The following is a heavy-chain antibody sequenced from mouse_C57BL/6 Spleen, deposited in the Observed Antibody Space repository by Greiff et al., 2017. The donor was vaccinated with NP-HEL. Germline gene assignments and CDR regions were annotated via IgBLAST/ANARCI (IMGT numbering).Heavy chain of an antibody. V-gene: IGHV5-17*01. Sequence: EVKLVESGGGLVKPGGSLKLSCAASGFTFSDYGMHWVRQAPEKGLEWVAYISSGSSTIYYADTVKGRFTISRDNAKNTLFLQMTSLRSEDTAMYYCARGDCGSSFHYAMGCWGQGASVTVSS. D-gene: IGHD1-1*01. CDR1: GFTFSDYG. CDR3: ARGDCGSSFHYAMGC. CDR2: ISSGSSTI. J-gene: IGHJ4*01.